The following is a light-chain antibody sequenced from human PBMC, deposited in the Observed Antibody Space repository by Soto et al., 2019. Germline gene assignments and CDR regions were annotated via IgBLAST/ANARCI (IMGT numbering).Light chain of an antibody. CDR1: QSIMSW. CDR3: QQYNAYSPWT. V-gene: IGKV1-5*03. Sequence: DIQMTQSPSTLSASVGDRVTITCRASQSIMSWLAWYQQKPGKAPKLLIYRASDLDVGVPSRFSGRGSGTEFTLTISSLQPDDAATYYCQQYNAYSPWTFGQGTKVEIK. CDR2: RAS. J-gene: IGKJ1*01.